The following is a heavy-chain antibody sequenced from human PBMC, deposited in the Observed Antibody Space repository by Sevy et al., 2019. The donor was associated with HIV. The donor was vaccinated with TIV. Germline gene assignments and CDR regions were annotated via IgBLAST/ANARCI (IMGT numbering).Heavy chain of an antibody. Sequence: GGSVRLSCAASGFTFDDYTMHWVRQAPGKGLEWVSLISWDGGSTYYADSVKGRFTISRDNSKNSLYLQMNSLRTEDTALYYCAKSVEGYYYYYGMDVWGQGTTVTVSS. J-gene: IGHJ6*02. CDR2: ISWDGGST. CDR3: AKSVEGYYYYYGMDV. CDR1: GFTFDDYT. V-gene: IGHV3-43*01.